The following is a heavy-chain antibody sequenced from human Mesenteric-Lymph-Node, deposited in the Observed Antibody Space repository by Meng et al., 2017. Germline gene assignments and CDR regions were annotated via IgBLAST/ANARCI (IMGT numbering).Heavy chain of an antibody. Sequence: GSLRLSCTVSGYSISSGYYWGWIRQPPGKGLEWIGYIYYSGSTNYNPSLKSRVTISVDTSKNQFSLKLSSVTAADTAVYYCAREGAYGGYIRVWGQGTLVTVSS. D-gene: IGHD5-12*01. J-gene: IGHJ4*02. CDR3: AREGAYGGYIRV. CDR1: GYSISSGYY. CDR2: IYYSGST. V-gene: IGHV4-61*01.